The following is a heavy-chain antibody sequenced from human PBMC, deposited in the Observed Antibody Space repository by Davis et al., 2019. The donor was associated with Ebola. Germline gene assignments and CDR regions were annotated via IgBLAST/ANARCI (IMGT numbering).Heavy chain of an antibody. CDR1: GFTLSGYD. J-gene: IGHJ4*02. V-gene: IGHV3-33*01. CDR3: ATTPQYSSGQNKPFDY. CDR2: IWDDGSNK. D-gene: IGHD6-19*01. Sequence: GESLKISCAASGFTLSGYDMNWVRQAPGKGLQWVAVIWDDGSNKYYADSVKGRFTISRDNSKNTLYLQMKSLRAEDTAVYYCATTPQYSSGQNKPFDYWGQGTLVTVSS.